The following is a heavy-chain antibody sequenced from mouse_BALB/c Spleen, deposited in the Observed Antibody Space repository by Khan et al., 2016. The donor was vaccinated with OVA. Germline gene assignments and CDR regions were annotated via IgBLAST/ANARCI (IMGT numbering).Heavy chain of an antibody. CDR1: GFTFIDYG. Sequence: EVELVESGGGLVQPGGSRKLSCAASGFTFIDYGMAWVRQTPGKGPEWIAFISSVAYSIYYADTVTGRFTISRENAKNTLYLEMSSLRSYDTAMYYCTRGGFAYWGQGTLVTVSA. CDR3: TRGGFAY. CDR2: ISSVAYSI. J-gene: IGHJ3*01. V-gene: IGHV5-15*02.